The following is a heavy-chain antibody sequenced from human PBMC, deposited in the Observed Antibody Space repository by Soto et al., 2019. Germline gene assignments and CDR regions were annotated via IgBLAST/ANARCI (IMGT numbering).Heavy chain of an antibody. Sequence: QVQLVQSGAEVKKPGSSVKVSCKASGGTFSSYTISWVRQAPGQGLEWMGRIIPILGIANYAQKFQGRVTITADTSTSTAYMELSSLRSEDTAVYYCARVKSGYSSSWYGGDWGQGTLVTVSS. J-gene: IGHJ4*02. CDR3: ARVKSGYSSSWYGGD. V-gene: IGHV1-69*02. CDR1: GGTFSSYT. D-gene: IGHD6-13*01. CDR2: IIPILGIA.